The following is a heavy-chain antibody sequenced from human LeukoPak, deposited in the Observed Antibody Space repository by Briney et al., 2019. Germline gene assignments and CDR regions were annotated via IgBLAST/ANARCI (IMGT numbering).Heavy chain of an antibody. V-gene: IGHV4-4*07. Sequence: PSETLSLTCTVSGGSISSYYWSWIRQPAGKGLEWIGRIYTSGSTNYNPSLKSRVTMSVDTSKNQFSLKLSSVTAADTAVYYCARDSSSWSYDAFDIWGQGTMVTVSS. J-gene: IGHJ3*02. D-gene: IGHD6-13*01. CDR2: IYTSGST. CDR3: ARDSSSWSYDAFDI. CDR1: GGSISSYY.